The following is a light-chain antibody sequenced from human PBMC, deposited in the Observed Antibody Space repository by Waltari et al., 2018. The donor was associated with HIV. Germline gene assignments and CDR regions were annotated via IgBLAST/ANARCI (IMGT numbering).Light chain of an antibody. CDR2: TNN. Sequence: QSVMTQPPSASGTPGQSVTIPCSGSSSNIGTNPVNWYQQLPGTAPKLLIYTNNQRPSGVPDRFSGSRSGTSASLAISGLQSEDEADYYCAAWDDSLSGVVFGGGTKLTVL. CDR3: AAWDDSLSGVV. J-gene: IGLJ2*01. V-gene: IGLV1-44*01. CDR1: SSNIGTNP.